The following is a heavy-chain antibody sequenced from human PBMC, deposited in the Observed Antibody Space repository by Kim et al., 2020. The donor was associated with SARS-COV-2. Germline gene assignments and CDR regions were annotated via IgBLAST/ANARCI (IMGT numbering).Heavy chain of an antibody. CDR3: ARVAGDSGPYPYYFDS. V-gene: IGHV4-30-4*01. CDR1: GASMSSGDYY. D-gene: IGHD3-10*01. J-gene: IGHJ4*02. CDR2: ISNSGTT. Sequence: SETLSLTCTVSGASMSSGDYYWSWIRQPPGKGLEWIGCISNSGTTYYNPFLESRVIISLDMSKNQFSLKLSSETAADTAVYYCARVAGDSGPYPYYFDSWGQGTLITVSS.